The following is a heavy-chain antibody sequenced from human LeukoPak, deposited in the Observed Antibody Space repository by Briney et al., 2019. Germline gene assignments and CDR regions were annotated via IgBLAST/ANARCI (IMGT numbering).Heavy chain of an antibody. Sequence: SETLSLTCPVSGGSISSYYWSWIRQPPGKGLEWIGYIYYSGSTNYNPSLKSRVTVSVDTSKNQFSLKLSSATAADTAVYYCARDEMGWFDPWGQGTLVTVSS. CDR1: GGSISSYY. V-gene: IGHV4-59*01. J-gene: IGHJ5*02. CDR2: IYYSGST. CDR3: ARDEMGWFDP.